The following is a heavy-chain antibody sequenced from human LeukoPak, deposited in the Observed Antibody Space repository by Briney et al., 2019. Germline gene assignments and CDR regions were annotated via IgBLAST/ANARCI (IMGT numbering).Heavy chain of an antibody. D-gene: IGHD1-26*01. CDR1: GFTFSSYS. CDR2: ISSSSSYI. J-gene: IGHJ4*02. CDR3: ARGPRVGAADY. V-gene: IGHV3-21*01. Sequence: GGSLRLSCAASGFTFSSYSMNWVRQAPGKGLEWVSSISSSSSYIYYADSVKGRFTISRDNAKDSLYLQMNSLRAEDTAVYYCARGPRVGAADYWGQGTLVTVSS.